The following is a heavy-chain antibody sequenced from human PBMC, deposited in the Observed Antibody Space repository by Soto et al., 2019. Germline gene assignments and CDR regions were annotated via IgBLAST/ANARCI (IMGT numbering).Heavy chain of an antibody. CDR1: GGSISSGGYS. CDR3: ARAQDTAMGLAYFDY. Sequence: SETLSLTCAVSGGSISSGGYSWSWIRQPPGKGLEWIGYIYHSGSTYYNPSLKSRVTISVDRSKNQFSLKLSSVTAADTAVYYCARAQDTAMGLAYFDYWGQGTLVTVSS. CDR2: IYHSGST. V-gene: IGHV4-30-2*01. D-gene: IGHD5-18*01. J-gene: IGHJ4*02.